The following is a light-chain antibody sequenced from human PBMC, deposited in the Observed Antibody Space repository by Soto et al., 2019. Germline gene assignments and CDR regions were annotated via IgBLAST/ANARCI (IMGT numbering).Light chain of an antibody. CDR2: SAT. Sequence: AIQMTQSPTSLSSSPGDRVIITCRASQGISKDLAWYQQKPGKAPKFLIYSATTTQSGVPSTFSGSGFGTAFTLTISSRQPEDFATYYCLQDHDYPRTFGQGTKVEF. CDR3: LQDHDYPRT. V-gene: IGKV1-6*01. J-gene: IGKJ1*01. CDR1: QGISKD.